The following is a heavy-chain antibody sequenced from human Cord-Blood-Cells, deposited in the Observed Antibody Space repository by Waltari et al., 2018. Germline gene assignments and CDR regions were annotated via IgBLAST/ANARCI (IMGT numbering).Heavy chain of an antibody. Sequence: QVQLVESGGGVVQPGRSLRLSCAASGFTFSSSALHWVRQAPGKGLEWVAVISYDGSNKYYADSVKGRFTISRDNSKNTLYLQMNSLRAEDTAVYYCARENPNGAGSYFDYWGQGTLVTVSS. CDR1: GFTFSSSA. CDR2: ISYDGSNK. V-gene: IGHV3-30-3*01. CDR3: ARENPNGAGSYFDY. J-gene: IGHJ4*02. D-gene: IGHD3-10*01.